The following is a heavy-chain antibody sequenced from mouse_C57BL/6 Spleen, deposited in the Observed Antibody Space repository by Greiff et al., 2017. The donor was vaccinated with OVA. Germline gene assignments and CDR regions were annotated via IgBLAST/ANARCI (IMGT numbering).Heavy chain of an antibody. CDR3: ARTRGYVDAMDY. CDR2: IYPGSGST. Sequence: VQLQQSGAELVKPGASVKMSCKASGYTFTSYWITWVKQRPGQGLEWIGDIYPGSGSTNYNEKFKSKATLTVDTSSSTAYMQLSSLTSEDSAVYYCARTRGYVDAMDYWGQGTSVTVSS. CDR1: GYTFTSYW. J-gene: IGHJ4*01. V-gene: IGHV1-55*01. D-gene: IGHD3-1*01.